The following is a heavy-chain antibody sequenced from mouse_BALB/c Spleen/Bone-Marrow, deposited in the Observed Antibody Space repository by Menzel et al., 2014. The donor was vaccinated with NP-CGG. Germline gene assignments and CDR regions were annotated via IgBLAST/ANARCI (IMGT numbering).Heavy chain of an antibody. CDR2: INPGTGGT. CDR1: GYAFTYYL. CDR3: ARRPWFAY. J-gene: IGHJ3*01. Sequence: VKLQESGAEQVRPGTSVKVSCKAAGYAFTYYLIDWIKQRPGQRPGQGLEWIGVINPGTGGTSYNEKFKGRATLTADNSSSTAYMQLSSLTSDDSAVYFCARRPWFAYWGQGTLVTVSA. V-gene: IGHV1-54*01.